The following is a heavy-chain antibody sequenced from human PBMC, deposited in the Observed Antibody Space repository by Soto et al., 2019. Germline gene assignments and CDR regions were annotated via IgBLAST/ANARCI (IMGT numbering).Heavy chain of an antibody. V-gene: IGHV4-59*08. CDR2: IYYSGST. D-gene: IGHD6-13*01. J-gene: IGHJ3*02. CDR3: ARRYSSAFDI. CDR1: GGSISSYY. Sequence: PSETLSLTCTVSGGSISSYYLSWIRQPPGKGLEWIGYIYYSGSTNYNPSLKSRVTISVDTSKNQFSLKLSSVTAADTAVYYCARRYSSAFDIWGQGTMVTV.